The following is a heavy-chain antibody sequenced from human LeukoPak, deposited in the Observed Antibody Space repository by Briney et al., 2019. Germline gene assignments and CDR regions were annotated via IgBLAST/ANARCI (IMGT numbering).Heavy chain of an antibody. CDR3: ARGKIRYFDWLS. CDR1: GGSISSDY. J-gene: IGHJ4*02. V-gene: IGHV4-59*01. Sequence: KTSETLSLTCTVSGGSISSDYWSWIRQPPGKGLEWIGYIYYSGSINYNPSLKSRVTISVDTSKNQFSLKLSSATAADTAVYYCARGKIRYFDWLSWGQGTLVTVSS. D-gene: IGHD3-9*01. CDR2: IYYSGSI.